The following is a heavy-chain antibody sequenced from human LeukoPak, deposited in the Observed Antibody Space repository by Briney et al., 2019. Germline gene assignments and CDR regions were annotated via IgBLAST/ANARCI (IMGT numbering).Heavy chain of an antibody. V-gene: IGHV4-59*12. Sequence: SETLSLTCTVSGGSISSYYWSWIRQPPGEGLEWIGYIYYSGSTNYNPSLKSRVTISVDTSKNQFSLKLSSVTAADTAVYYCARGRGGIVVVTAILFDYWGQGTLVTVSS. J-gene: IGHJ4*02. CDR3: ARGRGGIVVVTAILFDY. CDR1: GGSISSYY. D-gene: IGHD2-21*02. CDR2: IYYSGST.